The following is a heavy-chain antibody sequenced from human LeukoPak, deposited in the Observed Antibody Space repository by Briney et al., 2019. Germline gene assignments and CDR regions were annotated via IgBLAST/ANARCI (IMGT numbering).Heavy chain of an antibody. CDR2: IKSISDGGTI. J-gene: IGHJ4*02. CDR1: GFIFTDVW. V-gene: IGHV3-15*01. Sequence: GGSLRLSCAGSGFIFTDVWMSWVRQAPGKGLEWVGRIKSISDGGTIDYAAPVKGRVTMSRDDSRKTLSLEMNNLKTEDTGVYYCTTDLDYWGQGTLVTVSS. CDR3: TTDLDY.